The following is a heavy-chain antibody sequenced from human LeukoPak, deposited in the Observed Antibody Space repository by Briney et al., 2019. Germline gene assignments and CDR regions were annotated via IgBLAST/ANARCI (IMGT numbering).Heavy chain of an antibody. Sequence: GGSLRLSCAASGFTFSSYSMMWVRQAPGKGLEWVSYISSSSTTIHYADSVKGRFTISRDNAKNSVYLQMNSLRAEDTAVYYCARRMYGYYFDYWGQGTLVTVSS. CDR2: ISSSSTTI. CDR1: GFTFSSYS. V-gene: IGHV3-48*01. J-gene: IGHJ4*02. D-gene: IGHD2-8*01. CDR3: ARRMYGYYFDY.